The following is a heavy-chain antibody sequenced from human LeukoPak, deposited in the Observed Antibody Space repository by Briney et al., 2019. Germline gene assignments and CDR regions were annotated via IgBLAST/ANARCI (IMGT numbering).Heavy chain of an antibody. Sequence: GASAKVSCKASGGTFSSYAISWVRQAPGQGLEWMGGVIPIFGTANYAQKFQGRVTITADESTSTAYMELSSLRSEDTAVYYCARDRGIAAAGTVPYYYMDVWGKGTTVTVSS. CDR2: VIPIFGTA. V-gene: IGHV1-69*01. D-gene: IGHD6-13*01. CDR1: GGTFSSYA. J-gene: IGHJ6*03. CDR3: ARDRGIAAAGTVPYYYMDV.